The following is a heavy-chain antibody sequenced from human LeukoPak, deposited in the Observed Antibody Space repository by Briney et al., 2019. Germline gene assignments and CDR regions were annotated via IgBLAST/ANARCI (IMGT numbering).Heavy chain of an antibody. D-gene: IGHD6-19*01. CDR2: ISNRGST. V-gene: IGHV4-4*07. Sequence: SETLSLTCTVSGGSISNYYWSWNRQPAGKGLEWIGRISNRGSTNYNPSLKSRVTMSVDTPKNQFSLKLSSVTAADTAVYFCARDKRVAVAGTYTYYYYMDVWGNGTTVTISS. CDR1: GGSISNYY. CDR3: ARDKRVAVAGTYTYYYYMDV. J-gene: IGHJ6*03.